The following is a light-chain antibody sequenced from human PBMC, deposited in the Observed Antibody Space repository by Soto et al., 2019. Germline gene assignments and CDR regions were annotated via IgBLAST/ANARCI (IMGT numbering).Light chain of an antibody. CDR1: QSVSSSY. J-gene: IGKJ1*01. CDR3: QKYGSSPRT. CDR2: GAS. Sequence: ENVLTQSLGTLSLSPQERDTLSCRARQSVSSSYLAWYQQKPGQAPRLLIYGASSRATGIPARFSGSGSGTDFTLTISRLEPEDFAVYYCQKYGSSPRTCGQGTKVDIK. V-gene: IGKV3-20*01.